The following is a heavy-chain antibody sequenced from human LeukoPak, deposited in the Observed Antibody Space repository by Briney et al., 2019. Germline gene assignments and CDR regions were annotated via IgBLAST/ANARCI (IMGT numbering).Heavy chain of an antibody. Sequence: VRQIPEKNLEWMGIIYPGDSDTRYSPSFQGQVTISADKSISTAYLQWSSLKASDTAMYSCARQYRGGEMAKIIPSYLGHGTPVACSS. CDR2: IYPGDSDT. D-gene: IGHD5-24*01. CDR3: ARQYRGGEMAKIIPSY. V-gene: IGHV5-51*01. J-gene: IGHJ4*01.